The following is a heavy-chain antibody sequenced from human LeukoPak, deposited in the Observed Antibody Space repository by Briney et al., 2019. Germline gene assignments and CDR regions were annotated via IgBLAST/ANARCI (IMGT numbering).Heavy chain of an antibody. CDR1: GFTFRSYA. D-gene: IGHD2-2*01. CDR3: AREDIVVVPAACDY. V-gene: IGHV3-23*01. Sequence: GGSLRLSCAASGFTFRSYAMSWLRQAPGKGLEWVAAISDSGTRTYHADSVKGRFTISRDNVKNTLDLQMNSLRAEDTAVYYCAREDIVVVPAACDYWGQGTLVTVSS. J-gene: IGHJ4*02. CDR2: ISDSGTRT.